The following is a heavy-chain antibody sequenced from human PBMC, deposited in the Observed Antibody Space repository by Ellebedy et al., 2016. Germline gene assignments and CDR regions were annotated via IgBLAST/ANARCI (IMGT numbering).Heavy chain of an antibody. D-gene: IGHD4-11*01. CDR3: AHRTTVTSVDY. CDR1: GFSLTTNAEV. CDR2: TYGNDDK. Sequence: SGPTLVKPTQTLTLTCTFYGFSLTTNAEVVGWIRQPPGKALEWLAFTYGNDDKRYNPSLKSRLTITRDTSKNQVVLTMTNMDPVDTGTYFCAHRTTVTSVDYWGQGTLVTVSS. V-gene: IGHV2-5*01. J-gene: IGHJ4*02.